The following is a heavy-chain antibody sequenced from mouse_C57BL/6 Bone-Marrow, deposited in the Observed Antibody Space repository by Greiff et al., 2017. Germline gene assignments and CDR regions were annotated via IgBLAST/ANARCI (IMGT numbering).Heavy chain of an antibody. D-gene: IGHD1-1*01. CDR3: ARWNTTVVASYYFDY. V-gene: IGHV5-17*01. CDR2: ISSGSSTI. CDR1: GFTFSDYG. Sequence: EVQLVESGGGLVKPGGSLKLSCAASGFTFSDYGMHWVRQAPEKGLEWVAYISSGSSTIYYADTVKGRFTISRDNAKNTLFLQMTSLRSEDTAMYYCARWNTTVVASYYFDYWGQGTTLTVSS. J-gene: IGHJ2*01.